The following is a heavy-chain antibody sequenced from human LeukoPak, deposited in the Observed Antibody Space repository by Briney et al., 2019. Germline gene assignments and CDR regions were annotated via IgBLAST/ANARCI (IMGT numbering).Heavy chain of an antibody. CDR3: ARPRLFGEVFDY. V-gene: IGHV3-7*01. D-gene: IGHD3-3*01. Sequence: GGSLRLSCVASGFSFSTYWMSWVRRSPGKGLEWVADINQDGSDEKYVDSVKGRFTASRDNDKNSLYLQMNNLRAEDTAVYYCARPRLFGEVFDYWGQGTLVTVSS. J-gene: IGHJ4*02. CDR2: INQDGSDE. CDR1: GFSFSTYW.